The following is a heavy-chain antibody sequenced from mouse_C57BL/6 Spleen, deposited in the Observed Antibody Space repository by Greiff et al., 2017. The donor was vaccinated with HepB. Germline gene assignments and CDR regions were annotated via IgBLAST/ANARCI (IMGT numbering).Heavy chain of an antibody. CDR3: ARLVAPYYYAMDY. V-gene: IGHV1-55*01. CDR2: IYPGSGST. D-gene: IGHD1-1*01. J-gene: IGHJ4*01. CDR1: GYTFTSYW. Sequence: VKLQQPGAELVKPGASVKMSCKASGYTFTSYWIIWVKQRPGQGLEWIGDIYPGSGSTNYNEKFKSKATLTVDTSSSTAYMQLSSLTSEDSAVYYCARLVAPYYYAMDYWGQGTSVTVSS.